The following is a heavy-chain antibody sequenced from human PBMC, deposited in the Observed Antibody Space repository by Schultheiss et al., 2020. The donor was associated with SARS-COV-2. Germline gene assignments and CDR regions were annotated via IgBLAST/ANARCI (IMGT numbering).Heavy chain of an antibody. Sequence: GESLKISCAASGFTFSSYGMHWVRQAPGKGLEWVAVIWYDGSNKYYADSVKGRFTISRDNAKNSLYLQMNSLRVEDTAVYYCARDLSTSWNKYYYYYGMDVWGQGTTVTVSS. D-gene: IGHD1/OR15-1a*01. CDR2: IWYDGSNK. CDR1: GFTFSSYG. J-gene: IGHJ6*02. V-gene: IGHV3-33*01. CDR3: ARDLSTSWNKYYYYYGMDV.